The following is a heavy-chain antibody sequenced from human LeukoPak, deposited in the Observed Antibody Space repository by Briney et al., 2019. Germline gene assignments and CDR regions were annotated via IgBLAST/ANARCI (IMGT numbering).Heavy chain of an antibody. Sequence: PGGSLRPSCAASGFTFSSYGMHWVRQAPGKGLEWVAVISYDGSNKYYADSVKGRFTISRDNSKNTLYLQMNSLRAEDTAVYYCAKDRSAFDYWGQGTLVTVSS. V-gene: IGHV3-30*18. CDR3: AKDRSAFDY. J-gene: IGHJ4*02. CDR2: ISYDGSNK. CDR1: GFTFSSYG. D-gene: IGHD6-25*01.